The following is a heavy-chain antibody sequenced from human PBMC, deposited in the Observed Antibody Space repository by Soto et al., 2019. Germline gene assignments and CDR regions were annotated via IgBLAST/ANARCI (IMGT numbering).Heavy chain of an antibody. CDR3: TSPGYVILTGRSFDP. J-gene: IGHJ5*02. D-gene: IGHD3-9*01. Sequence: PGGSLRLSCAASGFSFSGSAMDWVRQASGKGREWVGRIRSKANSYATAYAASVKGRFTISRDDSKNTAYLQMNSLKTEDTAVYGCTSPGYVILTGRSFDPWGQGTLVTVSS. V-gene: IGHV3-73*01. CDR2: IRSKANSYAT. CDR1: GFSFSGSA.